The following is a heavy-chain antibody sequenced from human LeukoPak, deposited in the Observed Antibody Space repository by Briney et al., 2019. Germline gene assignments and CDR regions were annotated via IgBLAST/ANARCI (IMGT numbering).Heavy chain of an antibody. CDR1: GGTFSSYA. J-gene: IGHJ4*02. D-gene: IGHD3-22*01. CDR2: IIPIFGTA. V-gene: IGHV1-69*05. CDR3: ARDLGQSYYYDSSGSPFDY. Sequence: VASVKVSCKASGGTFSSYAISWVRQAPGQGLEWMGGIIPIFGTANYAQKFQGRVTITTDESTSTAYMELSSLRSEDTAVYYCARDLGQSYYYDSSGSPFDYWGQGTLVTVSS.